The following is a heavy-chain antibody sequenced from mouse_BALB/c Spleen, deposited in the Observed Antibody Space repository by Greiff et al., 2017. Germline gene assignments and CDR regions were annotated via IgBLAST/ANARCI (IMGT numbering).Heavy chain of an antibody. Sequence: VQLQQPGAELVRPGASVKLSCKASGYTFTSYWINWVKQRPGQGLEWIGNIYPSDSYTNYNQKFKDKATLTVDKSSSTAYMQLSSPTSEDSAVYYCARAPITTVVAPYAMDYWGQGTSVTVSS. J-gene: IGHJ4*01. CDR1: GYTFTSYW. CDR2: IYPSDSYT. CDR3: ARAPITTVVAPYAMDY. D-gene: IGHD1-1*01. V-gene: IGHV1-69*02.